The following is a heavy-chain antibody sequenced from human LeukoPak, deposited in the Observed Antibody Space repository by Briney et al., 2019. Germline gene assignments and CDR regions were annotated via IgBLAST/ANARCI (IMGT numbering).Heavy chain of an antibody. CDR2: IKQDGSEK. CDR1: GFIFSNYW. CDR3: ARGGSH. V-gene: IGHV3-7*01. J-gene: IGHJ4*02. D-gene: IGHD3-16*01. Sequence: PGGSLRLSCVASGFIFSNYWMNWVRQAPGKGLEWVANIKQDGSEKYYVDSVKGRFTISRDNAKNSPYLQMNSLRAVDTAVYYCARGGSHWGQGTLVTVSS.